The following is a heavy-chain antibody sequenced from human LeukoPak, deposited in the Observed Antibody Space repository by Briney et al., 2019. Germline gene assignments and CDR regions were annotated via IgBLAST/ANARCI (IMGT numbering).Heavy chain of an antibody. CDR3: AREQYYFDY. Sequence: GGSLRLSCAASGFTFSSYAMHWVRQAPGKGLEWVAVISYDGSNKYYADSVKGRFTISRDNSKNTLYLQMNSLRAEDTAVYYCAREQYYFDYWGQGTLVTVSS. J-gene: IGHJ4*02. CDR1: GFTFSSYA. CDR2: ISYDGSNK. V-gene: IGHV3-30-3*01. D-gene: IGHD6-19*01.